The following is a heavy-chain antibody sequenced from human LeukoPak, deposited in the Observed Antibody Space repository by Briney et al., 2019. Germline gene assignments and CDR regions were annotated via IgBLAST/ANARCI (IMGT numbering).Heavy chain of an antibody. CDR3: VRDARGY. CDR1: GFTFSSYA. CDR2: ISYDGSNK. Sequence: GGSLRLSCAASGFTFSSYAMHWVRQAPGKGLEWVAVISYDGSNKYYADSVKGRFTISRDNSKNTLYLQMNSLRTEDTGVYFCVRDARGYWGQGTLVTVSS. V-gene: IGHV3-30-3*01. J-gene: IGHJ4*02.